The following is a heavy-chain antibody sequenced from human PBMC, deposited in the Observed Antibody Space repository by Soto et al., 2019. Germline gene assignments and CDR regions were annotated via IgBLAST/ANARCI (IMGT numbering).Heavy chain of an antibody. CDR3: ARGGMWELLRPWYFDC. D-gene: IGHD1-26*01. V-gene: IGHV1-2*02. J-gene: IGHJ4*02. Sequence: GASVKVSCKASGYTFTGHYMHWVRQAPGQGLEWMGWINPNSGGTNYAQKFQGRVTMTRDTSISTAYMELSRLRSDDTAVYYCARGGMWELLRPWYFDCWGQGTLVTVSS. CDR1: GYTFTGHY. CDR2: INPNSGGT.